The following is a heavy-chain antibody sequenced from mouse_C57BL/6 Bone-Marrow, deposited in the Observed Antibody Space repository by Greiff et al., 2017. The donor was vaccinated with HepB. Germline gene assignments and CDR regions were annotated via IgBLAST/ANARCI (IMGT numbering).Heavy chain of an antibody. V-gene: IGHV5-2*01. J-gene: IGHJ1*03. CDR3: ATPLYGNYDWYFDV. CDR1: EYEFPSHD. CDR2: INSDGGST. Sequence: VQLKESGGGLVQPGESLKLSCESNEYEFPSHDMSWVRQTPEKRLELVAAINSDGGSTYYPDTMERRFIISRDNTKTTLYLQMSSLRSEDTALYYCATPLYGNYDWYFDVWGTGTTVTVSS. D-gene: IGHD2-1*01.